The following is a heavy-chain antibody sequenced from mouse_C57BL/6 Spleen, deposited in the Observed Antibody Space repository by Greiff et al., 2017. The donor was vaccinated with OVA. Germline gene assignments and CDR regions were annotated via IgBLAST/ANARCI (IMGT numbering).Heavy chain of an antibody. CDR1: GFTFSSYG. CDR2: ISSGGSYT. V-gene: IGHV5-6*01. J-gene: IGHJ3*01. CDR3: ARPGNYDYDGGFAY. Sequence: EVQLVESGGDLVKPGGSLKLSCAASGFTFSSYGMSWVRQTPDKRLEWVATISSGGSYTYYPDSVKGRFTISRDNAKNTLYLQMSSLKSEDTAMYYCARPGNYDYDGGFAYWSQGTLVTVSA. D-gene: IGHD2-4*01.